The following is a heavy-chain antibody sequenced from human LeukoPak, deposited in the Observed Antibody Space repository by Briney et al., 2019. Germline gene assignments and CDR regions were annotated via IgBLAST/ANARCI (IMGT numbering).Heavy chain of an antibody. Sequence: GRSLRLSCAASGFTFSSHAMHWVRQAPGKGLEWVALISYDGSKEYYADSVKGRFTISRDKSKNTLYLQMSALRPEDTAVYYCARDFSSYYDHRSGYADCYLGNWGQGTLVTVSS. CDR3: ARDFSSYYDHRSGYADCYLGN. V-gene: IGHV3-30*15. D-gene: IGHD3-3*01. CDR2: ISYDGSKE. CDR1: GFTFSSHA. J-gene: IGHJ4*02.